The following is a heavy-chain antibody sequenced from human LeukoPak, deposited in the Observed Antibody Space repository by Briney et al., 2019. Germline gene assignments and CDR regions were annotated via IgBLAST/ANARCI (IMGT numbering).Heavy chain of an antibody. CDR1: GGTFSSYA. D-gene: IGHD2-8*01. J-gene: IGHJ4*02. CDR2: IIPIFGTA. V-gene: IGHV1-69*05. Sequence: SVKVSCKASGGTFSSYAISWVRQAPGQGLEWMGGIIPIFGTANYAQKFQGRVTITTDESTSTAYMELSSLRSEDTAVYYCASGSGCTNGVCYPNLDYWGQGTLVTVSS. CDR3: ASGSGCTNGVCYPNLDY.